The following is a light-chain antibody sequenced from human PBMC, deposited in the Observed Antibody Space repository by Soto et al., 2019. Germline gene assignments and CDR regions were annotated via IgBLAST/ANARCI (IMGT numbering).Light chain of an antibody. J-gene: IGKJ2*01. CDR2: LAS. V-gene: IGKV4-1*01. CDR1: QSVLYSSNNKNY. CDR3: QQYYSVPYT. Sequence: DIVMTQSPDSLAVSLGERATINCKSSQSVLYSSNNKNYLTWYQQKPGQPPKLLIYLASTRESGVPDRFSGSGSETDFTLNINSLQAEDVAIYYCQQYYSVPYTFGQGTKLEIK.